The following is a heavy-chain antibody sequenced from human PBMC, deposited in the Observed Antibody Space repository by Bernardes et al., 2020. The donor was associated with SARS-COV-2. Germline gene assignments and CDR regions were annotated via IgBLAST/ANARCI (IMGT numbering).Heavy chain of an antibody. CDR3: ARGSFFDY. J-gene: IGHJ4*02. CDR2: TYYRSKWFY. CDR1: ADSVSGNSAA. V-gene: IGHV6-1*01. Sequence: QPLSLTCVISADSVSGNSAAWNCIMQSPSRGLEWLGRTYYRSKWFYDYAISVKSRISINPDTSKNQFSLQLNSVTPDDTAVYYCARGSFFDYWGQGTLVTVSS.